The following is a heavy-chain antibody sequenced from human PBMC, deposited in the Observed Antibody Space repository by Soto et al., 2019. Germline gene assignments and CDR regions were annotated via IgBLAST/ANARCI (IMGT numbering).Heavy chain of an antibody. D-gene: IGHD6-6*01. J-gene: IGHJ4*02. CDR3: AIGDRSSWIGNH. CDR1: GGTFSSHA. CDR2: IIPSFETA. Sequence: QVHLVQSGAEVTKAGSSVKVSCKASGGTFSSHAFSWVRQAPGQGLEWVGGIIPSFETANYAQEFQGRVTISADESTNTVILDLTNLLSYDTAIYFCAIGDRSSWIGNHWGPGTQVTVS. V-gene: IGHV1-69*01.